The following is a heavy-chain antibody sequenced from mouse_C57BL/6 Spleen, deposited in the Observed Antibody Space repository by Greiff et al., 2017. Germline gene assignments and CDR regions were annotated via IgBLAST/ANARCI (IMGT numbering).Heavy chain of an antibody. CDR1: GYTFTSYW. CDR2: IDPSDSYT. CDR3: ARGGSSSYYYAMGY. V-gene: IGHV1-69*01. Sequence: QVQLQQPGAELVMPGASVKLSCKASGYTFTSYWMHWVKQRPGQGLEWIGEIDPSDSYTNYNQKFKGKSTLTVDKSSSTAYMQLSSLTSEDSAVYYSARGGSSSYYYAMGYWGQGTSVTVSS. D-gene: IGHD1-1*01. J-gene: IGHJ4*01.